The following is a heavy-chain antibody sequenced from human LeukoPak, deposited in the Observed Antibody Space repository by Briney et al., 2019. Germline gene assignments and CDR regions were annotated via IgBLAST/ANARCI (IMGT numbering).Heavy chain of an antibody. J-gene: IGHJ4*02. CDR3: ARDEIGYSSGWSSFDY. D-gene: IGHD6-19*01. CDR2: IWYDGSNK. Sequence: GRSLGLSCAASGFTFSSYGMHWVRQAPGKGLEWVAVIWYDGSNKYYADSVKGRFTISRDNSKNTLYLQMNSLRAEDTAVYYCARDEIGYSSGWSSFDYWGQGTLVTVSS. V-gene: IGHV3-33*01. CDR1: GFTFSSYG.